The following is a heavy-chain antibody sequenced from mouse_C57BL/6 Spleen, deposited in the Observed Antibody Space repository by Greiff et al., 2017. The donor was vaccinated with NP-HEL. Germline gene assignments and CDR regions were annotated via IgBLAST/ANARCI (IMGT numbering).Heavy chain of an antibody. Sequence: EVQLVESGGGLVQPGGSLKLSCAASGFTFSDYYMYWVRQTPEKRLEWVAYISNGGGSTYYPDTVKGRFTISRDNAKNTLYLQMSRLKSEDTAMYYCARHDYFYYYAMDYWGQGTSVTVSS. CDR1: GFTFSDYY. CDR3: ARHDYFYYYAMDY. V-gene: IGHV5-12*01. D-gene: IGHD2-4*01. J-gene: IGHJ4*01. CDR2: ISNGGGST.